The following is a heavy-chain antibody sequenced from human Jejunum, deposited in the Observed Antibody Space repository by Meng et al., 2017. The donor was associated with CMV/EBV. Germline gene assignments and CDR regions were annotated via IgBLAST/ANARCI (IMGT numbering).Heavy chain of an antibody. J-gene: IGHJ4*02. Sequence: QVQLQESGPGLGKPSETLSLTCTVSGVSINTYYWSWIRQPPGKGLEWIGYFYYSGSTKYNPSLKSRVTISGDTSKNQLSLSLNSVTASDTALYYCARHSSYHFDYWGQGTLVTVSS. D-gene: IGHD3-10*01. CDR2: FYYSGST. V-gene: IGHV4-59*08. CDR1: GVSINTYY. CDR3: ARHSSYHFDY.